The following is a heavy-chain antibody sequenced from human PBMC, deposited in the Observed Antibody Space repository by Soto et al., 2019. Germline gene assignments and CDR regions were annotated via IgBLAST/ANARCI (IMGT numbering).Heavy chain of an antibody. D-gene: IGHD6-13*01. CDR1: GYTFTSYG. CDR3: AREGEGYSSSWYIFDY. J-gene: IGHJ4*02. CDR2: ISAYNGNT. Sequence: QVQLVQSGAEVKKPGASVKVSCKASGYTFTSYGISWVRQAPGQGLEWMGWISAYNGNTNYAQKLQGRVTMTTDTSRSTAYMELRSLRSADTAVYYCAREGEGYSSSWYIFDYWGQGTLVTVSS. V-gene: IGHV1-18*01.